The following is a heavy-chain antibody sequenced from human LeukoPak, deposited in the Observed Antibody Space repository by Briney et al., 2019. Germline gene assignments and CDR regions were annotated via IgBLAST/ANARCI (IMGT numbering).Heavy chain of an antibody. V-gene: IGHV1-3*01. J-gene: IGHJ6*02. Sequence: ASVKVSCKASGYTFTSYAMHWVRQAPGQRLEWMGWINAGNGNTKYSQKFQGRVTITRDTSASTAYMELSSLRSEDTAVYYCARWTGPYYYYGMDVWGQGTTVTVSS. CDR2: INAGNGNT. CDR1: GYTFTSYA. D-gene: IGHD1-14*01. CDR3: ARWTGPYYYYGMDV.